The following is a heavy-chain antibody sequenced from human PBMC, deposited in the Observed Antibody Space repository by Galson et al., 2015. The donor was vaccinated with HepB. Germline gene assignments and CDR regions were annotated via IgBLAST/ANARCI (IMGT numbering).Heavy chain of an antibody. CDR1: GYTFSTYA. Sequence: SVKVSCKASGYTFSTYAMSWVRQAPGQGLEWMGWINTNTGKSTYAQGSTGRFVFYLATYVSTAYLQISSLTAEDTAVYYGARAEGSVYYYVGYWGQGTLVTVSS. CDR3: ARAEGSVYYYVGY. CDR2: INTNTGKS. D-gene: IGHD3-22*01. V-gene: IGHV7-4-1*02. J-gene: IGHJ4*02.